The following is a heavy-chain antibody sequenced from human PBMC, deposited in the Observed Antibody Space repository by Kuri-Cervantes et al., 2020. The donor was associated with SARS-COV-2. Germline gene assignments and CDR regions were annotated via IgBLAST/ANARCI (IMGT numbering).Heavy chain of an antibody. V-gene: IGHV2-70*11. CDR3: ARMAPGTYNFYYMDV. CDR1: GSSLNTNRMC. J-gene: IGHJ6*03. CDR2: IDWDDDT. D-gene: IGHD6-13*01. Sequence: SGPTLVKPTQTLTLTRTFSGSSLNTNRMCVSWIRQPPGKALEWLARIDWDDDTYYSPSLKTRLTISKDTSKSHVVLTMTNMDSVDTATYYCARMAPGTYNFYYMDVWGKGTTVTVSS.